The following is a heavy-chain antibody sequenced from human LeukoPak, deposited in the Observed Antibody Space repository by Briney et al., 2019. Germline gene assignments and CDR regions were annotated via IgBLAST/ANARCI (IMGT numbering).Heavy chain of an antibody. D-gene: IGHD5-18*01. V-gene: IGHV4-39*01. CDR3: ARSSDDEQLWLEKYFDY. Sequence: PSETLSLTCTVSGGSISSSSYYWGWIRQPPGKGLEWIGSIYYSGSTYYNPSLKSRVTISVETSKSQFSLELSSVTAADTAVYYCARSSDDEQLWLEKYFDYWGQGTLVTVSS. CDR1: GGSISSSSYY. CDR2: IYYSGST. J-gene: IGHJ4*02.